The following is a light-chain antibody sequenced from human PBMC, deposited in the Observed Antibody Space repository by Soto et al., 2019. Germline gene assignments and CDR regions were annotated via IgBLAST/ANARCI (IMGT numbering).Light chain of an antibody. CDR3: EQYNNCPPIT. Sequence: EIVMTQSPANLSVSPGERATISCRASQSVSSNLAWYQQKPGQAPRLLIYGASIRATGIPARFSGSGSGTEFSLTISSLQSEDFAVYYCEQYNNCPPITFGQGTRLEIK. V-gene: IGKV3D-15*01. CDR1: QSVSSN. J-gene: IGKJ5*01. CDR2: GAS.